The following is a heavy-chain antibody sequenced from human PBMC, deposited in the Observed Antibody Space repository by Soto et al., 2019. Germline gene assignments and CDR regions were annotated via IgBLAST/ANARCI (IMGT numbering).Heavy chain of an antibody. Sequence: GGSLRLSCAASGFTFSSYGMHWVRQAPGKGLEWVAVIWYDGSNKYYADSVKGRFTISRDNSKNTLYLQMNSLRAEDTAVYYCAKAPLVVVATSYFDYWGQGTLVTVSS. CDR1: GFTFSSYG. D-gene: IGHD2-15*01. CDR2: IWYDGSNK. CDR3: AKAPLVVVATSYFDY. V-gene: IGHV3-33*06. J-gene: IGHJ4*02.